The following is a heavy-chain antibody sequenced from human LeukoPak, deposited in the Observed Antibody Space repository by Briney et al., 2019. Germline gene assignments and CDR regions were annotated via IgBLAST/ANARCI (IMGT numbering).Heavy chain of an antibody. CDR2: IYYSGST. Sequence: SETLSLTCTVSGGSISSYYWSWIRQPPGKGLEWIGYIYYSGSTNYNPSLKSRVTISVDTSKSQFSLKLSSVTAADTAVYYCARGTREYYDFWSGYYTLRYWGQGTLVTVSS. D-gene: IGHD3-3*01. CDR1: GGSISSYY. V-gene: IGHV4-59*01. CDR3: ARGTREYYDFWSGYYTLRY. J-gene: IGHJ4*02.